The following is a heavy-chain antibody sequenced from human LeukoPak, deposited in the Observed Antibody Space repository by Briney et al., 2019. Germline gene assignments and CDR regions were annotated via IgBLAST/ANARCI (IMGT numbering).Heavy chain of an antibody. J-gene: IGHJ4*02. CDR1: GFTFSSYA. Sequence: GGSLRLSCAASGFTFSSYAMHWVRQAPGKGLEWVAVISYDGSNKYYADSVKGRFSISRDNSKNTLYLQVNGLRTEDTAVYYCAKDRLLNCRGDCYIFDYWGQGTVVTVSS. V-gene: IGHV3-30*04. CDR3: AKDRLLNCRGDCYIFDY. CDR2: ISYDGSNK. D-gene: IGHD2-21*02.